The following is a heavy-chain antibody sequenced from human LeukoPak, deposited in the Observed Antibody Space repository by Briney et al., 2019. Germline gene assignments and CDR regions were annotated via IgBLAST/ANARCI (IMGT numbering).Heavy chain of an antibody. CDR1: GYTFTSYG. Sequence: ASVKVSCKASGYTFTSYGISWVRQAPGQGLEWMGWISAYNGNTNYAQKLQGRVTMTTDTSTSTAYMELRSLRSDDTAVYYCARTPLSQGLDNWFDPWDQGTLVTVPS. CDR2: ISAYNGNT. D-gene: IGHD2/OR15-2a*01. V-gene: IGHV1-18*01. CDR3: ARTPLSQGLDNWFDP. J-gene: IGHJ5*02.